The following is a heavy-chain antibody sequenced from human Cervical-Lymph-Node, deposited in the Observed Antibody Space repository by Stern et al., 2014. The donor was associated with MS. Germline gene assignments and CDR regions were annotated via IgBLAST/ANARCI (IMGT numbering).Heavy chain of an antibody. CDR1: GGSISSYY. D-gene: IGHD4-17*01. Sequence: VQLVESGPGLVKPSETLSLTCTVSGGSISSYYWSWIRQPPGKGLEWIGYIYYSGSTNYNASLKSRVTISVDTSKNQFSLKLSSVTAADTAVYYCARVDYGDDYYGMDVWGQGTTVTVSS. J-gene: IGHJ6*02. CDR2: IYYSGST. V-gene: IGHV4-59*01. CDR3: ARVDYGDDYYGMDV.